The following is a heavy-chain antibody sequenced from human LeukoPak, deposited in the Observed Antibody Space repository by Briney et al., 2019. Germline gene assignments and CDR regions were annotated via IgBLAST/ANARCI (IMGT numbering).Heavy chain of an antibody. Sequence: ASVKVSCKASGYTFTGYYMHWVRQAPGQGLEWMGWINPNSGGTNYAQKFQSRVTMTRDTSISTAYMELSRLRSDDTAVYYCARGLNYYYGMDVWGQGTTVTVSS. V-gene: IGHV1-2*02. J-gene: IGHJ6*02. CDR3: ARGLNYYYGMDV. CDR2: INPNSGGT. CDR1: GYTFTGYY.